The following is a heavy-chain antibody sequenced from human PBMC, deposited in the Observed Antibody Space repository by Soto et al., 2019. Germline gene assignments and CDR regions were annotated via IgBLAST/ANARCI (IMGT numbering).Heavy chain of an antibody. Sequence: QVQLVQSGAEVKKPGSSVKVSCKASGGTFSSYTISWVRQAPGQGLEWMGRIIPILGIANYAQKFQGRVTITADKSTSTAYMELSSLRSEDTAVYYCAREDTRGISRGYWGQGTLVTVSS. V-gene: IGHV1-69*08. D-gene: IGHD5-18*01. CDR2: IIPILGIA. CDR1: GGTFSSYT. J-gene: IGHJ4*02. CDR3: AREDTRGISRGY.